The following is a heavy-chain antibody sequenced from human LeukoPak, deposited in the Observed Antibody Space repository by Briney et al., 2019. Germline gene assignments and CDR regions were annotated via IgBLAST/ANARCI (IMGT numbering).Heavy chain of an antibody. CDR3: ARDPNLLRELAFDI. CDR1: SGAFRSYS. D-gene: IGHD3-22*01. CDR2: VIPIFGTA. J-gene: IGHJ3*02. Sequence: GSAVEVSFNASSGAFRSYSNSRGGQAPGPGGGWEGGVIPIFGTANYAQKFQGRVTITTDESTSTAYMELSSLRSEDTAVYYCARDPNLLRELAFDIWGQGTMVTVSS. V-gene: IGHV1-69*05.